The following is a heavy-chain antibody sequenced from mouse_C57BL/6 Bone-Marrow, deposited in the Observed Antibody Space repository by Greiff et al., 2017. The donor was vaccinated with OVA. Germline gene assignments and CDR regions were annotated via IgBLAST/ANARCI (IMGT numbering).Heavy chain of an antibody. Sequence: QVQLQQSGPGLVQPSQSLSITCTVSGFSLTSYGVHWVRQSPGKGLEWLGVIWSGGSTDYNAAFISRLSISKDNSKSQVFFKMNSLQADDTAIYYCARLHGGFAYWGQGTLVTVSA. V-gene: IGHV2-2*01. CDR3: ARLHGGFAY. CDR2: IWSGGST. CDR1: GFSLTSYG. J-gene: IGHJ3*01.